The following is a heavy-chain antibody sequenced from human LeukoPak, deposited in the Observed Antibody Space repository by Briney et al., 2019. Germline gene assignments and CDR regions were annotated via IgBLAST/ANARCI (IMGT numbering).Heavy chain of an antibody. Sequence: GGSLRLSCAASGFTFSSFWMHWVRQAPGKGLVWVSRINSVGSSTSYADSVKGRFTITRDNAKNTLYLQMNSLRAEDTAVYYCARERTSGWDAFDFWGQGTLVTVSS. CDR3: ARERTSGWDAFDF. J-gene: IGHJ4*02. D-gene: IGHD6-19*01. CDR1: GFTFSSFW. CDR2: INSVGSST. V-gene: IGHV3-74*01.